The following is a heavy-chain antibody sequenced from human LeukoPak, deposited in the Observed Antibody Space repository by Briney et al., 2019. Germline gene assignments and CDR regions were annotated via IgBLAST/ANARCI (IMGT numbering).Heavy chain of an antibody. J-gene: IGHJ5*02. CDR1: GVTLSSFT. CDR3: ARARPGYSSSWYRYWFDP. CDR2: MNPNSGNT. Sequence: ASVKVSCKASGVTLSSFTITWVRQATGQGLEWMGWMNPNSGNTGYAQKFQGRVTMTRNTSISTAYMELSSPRSEDTAVYYCARARPGYSSSWYRYWFDPWGQGTLVTVSS. V-gene: IGHV1-8*01. D-gene: IGHD6-13*01.